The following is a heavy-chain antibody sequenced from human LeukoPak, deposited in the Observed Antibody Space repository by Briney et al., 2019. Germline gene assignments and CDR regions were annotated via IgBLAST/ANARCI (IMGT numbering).Heavy chain of an antibody. V-gene: IGHV3-48*02. Sequence: GGSLRLSCVASGFTFSSYSMNWVRQAPGKGLEWVSYISTSSSTIYYADSVKGRFTISRDNAKNSLYLQMNSPRDKDTAVYYCASSSSLRNGVYVIDQWGQGTLVTVSS. CDR3: ASSSSLRNGVYVIDQ. CDR2: ISTSSSTI. D-gene: IGHD5/OR15-5a*01. J-gene: IGHJ4*02. CDR1: GFTFSSYS.